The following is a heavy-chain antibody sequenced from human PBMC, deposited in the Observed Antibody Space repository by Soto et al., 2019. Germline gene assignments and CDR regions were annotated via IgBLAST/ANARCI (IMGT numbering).Heavy chain of an antibody. CDR2: ISWNSGNI. J-gene: IGHJ4*02. D-gene: IGHD5-18*01. CDR3: VRSKGGYSYGTPFHH. V-gene: IGHV3-9*01. CDR1: GFTFDDYA. Sequence: GGSLRLSCAASGFTFDDYAMYWVRQVLGKGLEWVSSISWNSGNIGYADSVKGRFTTSRDNAENSPYLQMNSLRPEDTALYYCVRSKGGYSYGTPFHHWGQGTLVTVSS.